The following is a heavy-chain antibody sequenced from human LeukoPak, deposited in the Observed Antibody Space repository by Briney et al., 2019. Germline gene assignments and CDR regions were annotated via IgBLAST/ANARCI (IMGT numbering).Heavy chain of an antibody. CDR2: IYYSGST. Sequence: PSETLSLTCTVSGGSISSSSYYWGWIRQPPGKGLEWIGSIYYSGSTYYNPSLKSRVTISVDTSKTQFSLKLSSVTAADTAVYYCARDRQYSSSSWGFDYWGQGTLVTVSS. J-gene: IGHJ4*02. CDR3: ARDRQYSSSSWGFDY. CDR1: GGSISSSSYY. V-gene: IGHV4-39*07. D-gene: IGHD6-6*01.